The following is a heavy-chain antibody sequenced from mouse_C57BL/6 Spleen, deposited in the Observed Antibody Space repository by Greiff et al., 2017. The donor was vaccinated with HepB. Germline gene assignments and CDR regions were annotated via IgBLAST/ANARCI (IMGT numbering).Heavy chain of an antibody. V-gene: IGHV5-16*01. CDR3: ARDYYGPFDY. Sequence: EVMLVESEGGLVQPGRSMKLSCTASGFTFSDYYMAWVRQVPEKGLEWVANINYDGSSTYYLDSLKSRFIISRDNAKNILYLQMSSLKYKDTATYSSARDYYGPFDYWGQGTTLTVSS. D-gene: IGHD1-1*01. CDR2: INYDGSST. CDR1: GFTFSDYY. J-gene: IGHJ2*01.